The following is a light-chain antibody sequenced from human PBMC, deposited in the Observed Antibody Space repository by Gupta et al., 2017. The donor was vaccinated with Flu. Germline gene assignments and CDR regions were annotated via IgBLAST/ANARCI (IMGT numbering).Light chain of an antibody. J-gene: IGLJ2*01. CDR3: YSYAGTYTFV. CDR2: DVD. V-gene: IGLV2-11*01. Sequence: QSALTQPRSVSGSAGQSVTISGTGTSSDVGAWGFVSWYQQHPGRAPKAIIYDVDRRPSGVPDRFSGAKVVNTAYLTISGLQADDEADYYCYSYAGTYTFVFGGGTRLTVL. CDR1: SSDVGAWGF.